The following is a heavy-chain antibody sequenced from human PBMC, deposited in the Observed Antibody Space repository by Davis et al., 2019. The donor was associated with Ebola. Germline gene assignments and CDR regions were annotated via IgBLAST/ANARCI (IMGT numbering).Heavy chain of an antibody. V-gene: IGHV4-38-2*01. D-gene: IGHD6-6*01. J-gene: IGHJ6*03. Sequence: PGGSLRLSCAVSGYSISSGYYWGWIRQPPGKGLEWIGSIYHSGSTYYNPSLKSRVTISVDTSKNQFSLKLSSVTAADTAVYYCARVDSSSSPNHRWYYYYYMDVWGKGTTVTVSS. CDR3: ARVDSSSSPNHRWYYYYYMDV. CDR2: IYHSGST. CDR1: GYSISSGYY.